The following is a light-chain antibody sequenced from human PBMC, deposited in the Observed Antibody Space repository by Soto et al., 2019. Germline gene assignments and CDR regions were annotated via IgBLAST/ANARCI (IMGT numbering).Light chain of an antibody. CDR1: QSVSSY. V-gene: IGKV3-11*01. Sequence: EIVLTQSPATLSLSPGERATLSCRASQSVSSYLAWYQQKPDQAPRLLIYDAANRATGIPARFSGSGSGTDFTLTSSSLEPEDFAVYYCQQRSNWPPTFGPGTKVDIK. J-gene: IGKJ3*01. CDR3: QQRSNWPPT. CDR2: DAA.